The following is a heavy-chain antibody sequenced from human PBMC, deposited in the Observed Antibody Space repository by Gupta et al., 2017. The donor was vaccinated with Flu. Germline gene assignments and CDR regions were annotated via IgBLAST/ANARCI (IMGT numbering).Heavy chain of an antibody. CDR2: IIPIFGTA. D-gene: IGHD4-17*01. V-gene: IGHV1-69*01. J-gene: IGHJ4*02. CDR3: ARSTPDYGDYADFDY. Sequence: AHGQGLEWMGGIIPIFGTANYAQKFQGRVTITADESTSTAYMELSSLRSEDTAVYYCARSTPDYGDYADFDYWGQGTLVTVSS.